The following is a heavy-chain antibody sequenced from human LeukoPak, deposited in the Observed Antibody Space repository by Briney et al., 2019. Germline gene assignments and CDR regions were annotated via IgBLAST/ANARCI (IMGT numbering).Heavy chain of an antibody. CDR3: ASGVAYPNNWYSLDY. J-gene: IGHJ4*02. V-gene: IGHV4-4*07. Sequence: SETLSLTCTVSGGSILSSYWNWIRQPAGKGLEWIGRVSSAGSTNSHPSLKSQFTVPVDTPKHQFSLNLTSVTAADTAVYYCASGVAYPNNWYSLDYWGQGPLVTVSS. CDR1: GGSILSSY. CDR2: VSSAGST. D-gene: IGHD1-1*01.